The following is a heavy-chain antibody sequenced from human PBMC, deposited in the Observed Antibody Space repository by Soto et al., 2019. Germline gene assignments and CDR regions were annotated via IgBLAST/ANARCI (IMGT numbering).Heavy chain of an antibody. CDR2: SSNNGGAT. V-gene: IGHV3-23*01. CDR1: GFTFSEYV. D-gene: IGHD2-15*01. CDR3: ARYCGPDACYSGFDY. J-gene: IGHJ4*02. Sequence: GGSLGLSCAASGFTFSEYVMSWVRRAPGKGVEWVSSSSNNGGATFYAESVKGRFTVSRDNSRNTHYLHISGLRVEDTAEYFCARYCGPDACYSGFDYWGQGTQVTVSS.